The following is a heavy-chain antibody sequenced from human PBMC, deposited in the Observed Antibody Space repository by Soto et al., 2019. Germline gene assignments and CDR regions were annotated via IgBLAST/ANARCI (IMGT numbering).Heavy chain of an antibody. CDR1: GFPLRNYA. J-gene: IGHJ4*02. CDR2: ITGRGDIT. D-gene: IGHD6-13*01. Sequence: EVQLLESGGGLVQPGGSLRLSCVASGFPLRNYAMSWVRQVPGKGLEWVSAITGRGDITFYVDSVKGRFIISRDDSENTLYLQMNSLRVEDTAIYYWARLPWGSTSWYVDRWGQGTLVTVSS. CDR3: ARLPWGSTSWYVDR. V-gene: IGHV3-23*01.